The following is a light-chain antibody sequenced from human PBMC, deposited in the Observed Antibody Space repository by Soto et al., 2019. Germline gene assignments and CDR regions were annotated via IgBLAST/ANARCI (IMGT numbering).Light chain of an antibody. Sequence: EIVMTQSPATLSVSPGGRAALSCRSSQSVTNSLAWYQHKPARAPRLIIYEAYPRATGIPARFSGSGSGTHSTLTISSLQSEGFAVYSCQQYDDWPPRWTFGQGTRVDI. CDR1: QSVTNS. CDR3: QQYDDWPPRWT. V-gene: IGKV3-15*01. CDR2: EAY. J-gene: IGKJ1*01.